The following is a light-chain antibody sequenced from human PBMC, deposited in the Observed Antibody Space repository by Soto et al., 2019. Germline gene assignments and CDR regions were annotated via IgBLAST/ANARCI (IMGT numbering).Light chain of an antibody. CDR2: GTS. J-gene: IGKJ4*02. CDR3: HQYSSSIT. CDR1: QSVSSNF. V-gene: IGKV3-20*01. Sequence: EIVLTQSPGTLSLSPGERATLSCRASQSVSSNFLAWYQLRPGQAPRLLIYGTSSRATGIPDRFSGSGSGTDFTLTISRLEPEDFAVYFWHQYSSSITVGGGTKVEVK.